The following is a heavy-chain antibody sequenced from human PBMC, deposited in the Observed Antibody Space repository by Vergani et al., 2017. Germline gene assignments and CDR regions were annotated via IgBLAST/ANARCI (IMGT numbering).Heavy chain of an antibody. D-gene: IGHD2-21*01. CDR2: ISWDGGST. CDR1: GFTFDDYA. Sequence: EVQLVESGGVVVQPGGSLRLSCAASGFTFDDYAMHWVRQAPGKGLEWVSLISWDGGSTYYADSVKGRFTISRDNSKNALYLQMNSLRAEDTALYYCAKDSGGERAVFDYWGQGTLVTGSS. J-gene: IGHJ4*02. CDR3: AKDSGGERAVFDY. V-gene: IGHV3-43D*03.